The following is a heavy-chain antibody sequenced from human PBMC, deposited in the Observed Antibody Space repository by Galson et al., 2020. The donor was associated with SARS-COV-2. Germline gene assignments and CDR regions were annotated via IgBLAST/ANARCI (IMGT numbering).Heavy chain of an antibody. CDR3: AREMSGVAVRFEGSEYFYMDV. V-gene: IGHV5-10-1*01. CDR1: GYTFTSYW. D-gene: IGHD6-19*01. J-gene: IGHJ6*03. CDR2: IDPTDSYT. Sequence: HGESLKISCKGSGYTFTSYWITWVRQMPGKGLEWMGRIDPTDSYTKYSPSFQGHVTISADKSINTAYLQWTSLKASDTAMYYCAREMSGVAVRFEGSEYFYMDVWGKGTTVTVSS.